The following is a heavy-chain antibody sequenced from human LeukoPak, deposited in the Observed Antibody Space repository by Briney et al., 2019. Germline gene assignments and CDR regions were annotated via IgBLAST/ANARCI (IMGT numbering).Heavy chain of an antibody. D-gene: IGHD3-9*01. V-gene: IGHV3-11*04. CDR2: ISNSGSTM. Sequence: GGSLRLSCAASAFIFNNYYMSWIRQAPEKGLECVSYISNSGSTMFYADSVKGRFTISRDNAKNSLYLQMNSLRAEDTAVYYCARAGGVGLRYFVDPWGQGTLVTVSS. CDR1: AFIFNNYY. CDR3: ARAGGVGLRYFVDP. J-gene: IGHJ5*02.